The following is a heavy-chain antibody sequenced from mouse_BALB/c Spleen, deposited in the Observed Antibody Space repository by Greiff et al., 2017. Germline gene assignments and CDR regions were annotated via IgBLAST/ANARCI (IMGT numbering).Heavy chain of an antibody. CDR3: ARHGYDGHYYAMDY. CDR2: ISSGGGST. V-gene: IGHV5-12-1*01. Sequence: EVHLVESGGGLVKPGGSLKLSCAASGFAFSSYDMSWVRQTPEKRLEWVAYISSGGGSTYYPDTVKGRFTISRDNAKNTLYLQMSSLKSEDTAMYYCARHGYDGHYYAMDYWGQGTSVTVSS. D-gene: IGHD2-2*01. CDR1: GFAFSSYD. J-gene: IGHJ4*01.